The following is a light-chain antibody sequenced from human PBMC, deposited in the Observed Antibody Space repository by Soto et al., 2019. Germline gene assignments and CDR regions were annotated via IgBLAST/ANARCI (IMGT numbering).Light chain of an antibody. Sequence: QSALTQPASVSGSPGQSITISCTGTSSDVGAFNYVSWYLQYPGKAPKLMIYEVGNRPSGVSNRFSGSKSGNTASLTISGLQAEDEADYYCGSYASGSIYVFGTGTQLTVL. V-gene: IGLV2-14*01. J-gene: IGLJ1*01. CDR3: GSYASGSIYV. CDR2: EVG. CDR1: SSDVGAFNY.